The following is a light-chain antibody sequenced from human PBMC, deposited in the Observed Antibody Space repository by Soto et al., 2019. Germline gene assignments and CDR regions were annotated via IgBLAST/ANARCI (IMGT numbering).Light chain of an antibody. CDR2: GAS. CDR3: QQYGSSLWK. CDR1: QSVSSSR. Sequence: EIVLTQSPCTLSLSPGERATLSCRASQSVSSSRLAWYRQKPGQAPRLLIYGASSRATGIPDRFSGSGSGTDFTLTISRLEPEDFAVYYCQQYGSSLWKFGQGTKVDIK. V-gene: IGKV3-20*01. J-gene: IGKJ1*01.